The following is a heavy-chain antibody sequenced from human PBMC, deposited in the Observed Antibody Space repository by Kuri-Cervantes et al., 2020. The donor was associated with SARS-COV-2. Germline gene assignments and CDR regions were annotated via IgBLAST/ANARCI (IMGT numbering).Heavy chain of an antibody. CDR1: GFTSSSYW. D-gene: IGHD6-13*01. CDR3: ARDHSSSWYRVEGGIFDY. CDR2: IKQDGSEK. J-gene: IGHJ4*02. V-gene: IGHV3-7*01. Sequence: GESLKISCAASGFTSSSYWMSWVRQATGKGLEWVANIKQDGSEKYYVDSVKGRFTISRDNAKNSLYLQMNSLRAEDTAVYYCARDHSSSWYRVEGGIFDYWGQGTLVTVSS.